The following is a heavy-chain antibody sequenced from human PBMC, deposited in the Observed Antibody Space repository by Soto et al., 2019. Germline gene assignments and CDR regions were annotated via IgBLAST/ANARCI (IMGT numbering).Heavy chain of an antibody. J-gene: IGHJ4*02. Sequence: VKVSCKASGYTFTSYGISWVRQAPGQGLEWMGWISAYNGNTNYAQKLQGRVTMTTDTSTSTAYMELRSLRSDDTAVYYCARDLPVDSSGWYLGYWGQGTLVTVSS. V-gene: IGHV1-18*01. CDR2: ISAYNGNT. CDR1: GYTFTSYG. CDR3: ARDLPVDSSGWYLGY. D-gene: IGHD6-19*01.